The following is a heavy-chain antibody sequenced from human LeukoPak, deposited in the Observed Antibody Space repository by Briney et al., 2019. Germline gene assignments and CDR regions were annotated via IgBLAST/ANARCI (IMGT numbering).Heavy chain of an antibody. D-gene: IGHD6-13*01. Sequence: GASVKVSCKASGYTFTGYYMHWVRQAPGQGLEWMGGIIPIFGTANYAQKFQGRVTITTDESTSTAYMELSSLRSEDTAVYYCARSAGSWSDYYMDVWGKGTTVTVSS. CDR3: ARSAGSWSDYYMDV. CDR1: GYTFTGYY. J-gene: IGHJ6*03. V-gene: IGHV1-69*05. CDR2: IIPIFGTA.